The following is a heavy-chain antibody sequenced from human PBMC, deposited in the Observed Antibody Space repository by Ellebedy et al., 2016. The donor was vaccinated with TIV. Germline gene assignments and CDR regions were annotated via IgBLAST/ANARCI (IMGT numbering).Heavy chain of an antibody. V-gene: IGHV3-64*01. Sequence: GESLKISCAASGFTFSTYAMLWVRQAPGKGLEYVSGISTNGGSTYYANSMKGRFTISRDNSKNTLYLQMGSLRTEDMAVYYCARDENDRVRSYYDYWGQGSQATVSS. CDR3: ARDENDRVRSYYDY. J-gene: IGHJ4*02. D-gene: IGHD1-1*01. CDR2: ISTNGGST. CDR1: GFTFSTYA.